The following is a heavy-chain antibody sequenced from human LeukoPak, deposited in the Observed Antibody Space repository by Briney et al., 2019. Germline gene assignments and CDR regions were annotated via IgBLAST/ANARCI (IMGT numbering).Heavy chain of an antibody. Sequence: GGSLRLSCAASGFTFSNHWMSWVRQAPGKELEWVANIKQDGREKYYVDSVKGRFTISRDNAKNSLYLQMSSLRADDTAVYYCARKGELERRRSWDYWGQGTLVTVSS. J-gene: IGHJ4*02. CDR3: ARKGELERRRSWDY. D-gene: IGHD1-1*01. CDR2: IKQDGREK. CDR1: GFTFSNHW. V-gene: IGHV3-7*03.